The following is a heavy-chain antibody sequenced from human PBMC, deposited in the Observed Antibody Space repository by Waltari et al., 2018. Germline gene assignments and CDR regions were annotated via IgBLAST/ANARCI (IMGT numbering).Heavy chain of an antibody. CDR2: MYYDGSNK. CDR1: GFTFTTYG. Sequence: QVQLVESGGGVVQPGRSLRLSCAASGFTFTTYGMHWVRQAPGKGLGWVAGMYYDGSNKRYGDSVKGRFTISRDNSKNTLYLQMNSLRADDTAIYYCAKDNVRWGYSYYGLDVWGQGTTVTVSS. D-gene: IGHD3-16*01. V-gene: IGHV3-33*06. CDR3: AKDNVRWGYSYYGLDV. J-gene: IGHJ6*02.